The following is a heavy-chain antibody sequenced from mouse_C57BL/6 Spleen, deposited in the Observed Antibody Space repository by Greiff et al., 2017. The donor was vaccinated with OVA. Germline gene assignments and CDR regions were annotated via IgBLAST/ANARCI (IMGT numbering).Heavy chain of an antibody. D-gene: IGHD1-1*01. Sequence: EVQLVESGGGLVKPGGSLKLSCAASGFTFSDYGMHWVRQAPEKGLEWVAYISSGSSTIYYADTVKGRFTISRDNAKNTLFLQMTSLRSEDTAMYYCARGFTTVVARNWYFDVWGTGTTVTVSS. V-gene: IGHV5-17*01. J-gene: IGHJ1*03. CDR2: ISSGSSTI. CDR1: GFTFSDYG. CDR3: ARGFTTVVARNWYFDV.